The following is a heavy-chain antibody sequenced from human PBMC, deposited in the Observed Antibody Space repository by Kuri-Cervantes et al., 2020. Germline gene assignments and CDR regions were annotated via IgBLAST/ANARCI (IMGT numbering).Heavy chain of an antibody. CDR2: ISYDGSNK. V-gene: IGHV3-30*18. CDR3: AKAPERNYYYGMDV. Sequence: GGSLRLSCAASGFTFSSYSMNWVRQAPGKGLEWVAVISYDGSNKYYADSVKGRFTISRDNSENTLYLQMNSLRAKDTAVYYCAKAPERNYYYGMDVWGQGTTVTVSS. CDR1: GFTFSSYS. J-gene: IGHJ6*02.